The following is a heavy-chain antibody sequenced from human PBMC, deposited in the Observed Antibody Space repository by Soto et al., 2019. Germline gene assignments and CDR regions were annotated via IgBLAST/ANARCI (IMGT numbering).Heavy chain of an antibody. V-gene: IGHV1-58*01. Sequence: SVKVPCNPSGFTFTSSAVRRGRQARGQRLEGIGWIVVGSGNTNYAQKFQERVTITRDMSTSTAYMELSSLRSEDTAVYYCAASNLGPDGGFWSCYYTFDYSGQRTLVTVSS. CDR2: IVVGSGNT. CDR1: GFTFTSSA. CDR3: AASNLGPDGGFWSCYYTFDY. D-gene: IGHD3-3*01. J-gene: IGHJ4*02.